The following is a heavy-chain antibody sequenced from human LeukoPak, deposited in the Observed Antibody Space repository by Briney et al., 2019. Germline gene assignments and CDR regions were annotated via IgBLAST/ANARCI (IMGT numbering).Heavy chain of an antibody. V-gene: IGHV1-18*01. J-gene: IGHJ1*01. CDR1: GYTFTSYG. CDR3: ARGGTIWDLQY. D-gene: IGHD1/OR15-1a*01. CDR2: MNPNSGNT. Sequence: ASVKVSCKASGYTFTSYGISWVRQATGQGLEWMGWMNPNSGNTGYAQKLQGRVTMTTDTSTSTAYMELRSLRSDDTAVYYCARGGTIWDLQYWGQGTLVTVSS.